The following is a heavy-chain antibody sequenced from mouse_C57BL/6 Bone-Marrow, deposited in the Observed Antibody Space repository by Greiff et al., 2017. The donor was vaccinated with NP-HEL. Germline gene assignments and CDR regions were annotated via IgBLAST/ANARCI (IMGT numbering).Heavy chain of an antibody. J-gene: IGHJ3*01. CDR3: GGLGYYGSSYTFAY. D-gene: IGHD1-1*01. Sequence: VQLQQSGAELMKPGASVKLSCKATGYTFTGYWIEWVKQRPGHGLEWIGEILPGSGSTNYNEKFKGKATFTADTSSNTAYMQLSSLTTEDSAIYYCGGLGYYGSSYTFAYWGQGTLVTVSA. CDR2: ILPGSGST. CDR1: GYTFTGYW. V-gene: IGHV1-9*01.